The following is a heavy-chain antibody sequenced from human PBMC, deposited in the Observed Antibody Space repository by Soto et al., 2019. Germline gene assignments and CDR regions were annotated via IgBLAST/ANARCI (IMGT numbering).Heavy chain of an antibody. Sequence: SETLSLTCAVYGGSFSGYYWTWIRQPPGTGLEWIGEINHSGSTNYNPSLKSRGTISVDTSKNQFSLKLSSVTAADTAVYYCARDPPTNCSGGSCYDYWGQGTLVTVSS. D-gene: IGHD2-15*01. CDR3: ARDPPTNCSGGSCYDY. CDR2: INHSGST. CDR1: GGSFSGYY. J-gene: IGHJ4*02. V-gene: IGHV4-34*01.